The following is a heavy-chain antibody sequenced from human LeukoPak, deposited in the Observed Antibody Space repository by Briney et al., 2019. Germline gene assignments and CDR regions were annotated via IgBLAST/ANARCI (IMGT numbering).Heavy chain of an antibody. CDR3: AKGLFSAFDKYLDS. J-gene: IGHJ4*02. CDR1: GFDFESYT. D-gene: IGHD5-12*01. V-gene: IGHV3-21*04. CDR2: ISAASSDI. Sequence: GGSLRLSCAASGFDFESYTMTWVRQAPGKGLEWVSLISAASSDINYAESVRGRFTITRDNAKNSLFLQMDSLRVEDTAIYYCAKGLFSAFDKYLDSWGQGTLVTVSS.